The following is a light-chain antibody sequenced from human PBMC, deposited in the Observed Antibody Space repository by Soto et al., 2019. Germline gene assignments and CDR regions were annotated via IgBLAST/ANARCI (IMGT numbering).Light chain of an antibody. J-gene: IGLJ1*01. Sequence: QSALSQPASVSGSPGQSITISCTGNSSDVGGYEYVSWYQHQPDKAPKLIIYDVTNRPSGVSTRFSGSKSGNTASLTISGIQTEDEADYYCASMTRSSTSVFGTGTKVTVL. CDR1: SSDVGGYEY. V-gene: IGLV2-14*01. CDR3: ASMTRSSTSV. CDR2: DVT.